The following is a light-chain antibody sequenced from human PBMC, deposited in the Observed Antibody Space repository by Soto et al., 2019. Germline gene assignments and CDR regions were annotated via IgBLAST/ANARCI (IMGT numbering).Light chain of an antibody. Sequence: QSVLTQPPSASGTPGQRVTISCSGSSSNIGSNTVNWYQQLPGTAPKLPIYSNNQRPSGVPDRFSGSKSGTSASLAISGRQSEDEADYYCAAWDDSLNGSYVFGTGTKLTVL. CDR3: AAWDDSLNGSYV. V-gene: IGLV1-44*01. CDR1: SSNIGSNT. CDR2: SNN. J-gene: IGLJ1*01.